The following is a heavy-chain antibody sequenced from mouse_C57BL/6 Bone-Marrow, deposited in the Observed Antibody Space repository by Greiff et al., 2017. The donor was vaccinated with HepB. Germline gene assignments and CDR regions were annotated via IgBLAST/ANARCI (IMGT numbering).Heavy chain of an antibody. Sequence: VQLQQPGAELVRPGSSVKLSCKASGYTFTSYWMDWVKQRPGQGLEWIGNIYPSDSETHYNQKFQDKATLTVDKSSSTAYMQLSSLTSEDSAVYYCARVRDYELDYWGQGTTLTVSS. D-gene: IGHD2-4*01. CDR3: ARVRDYELDY. CDR2: IYPSDSET. J-gene: IGHJ2*01. V-gene: IGHV1-61*01. CDR1: GYTFTSYW.